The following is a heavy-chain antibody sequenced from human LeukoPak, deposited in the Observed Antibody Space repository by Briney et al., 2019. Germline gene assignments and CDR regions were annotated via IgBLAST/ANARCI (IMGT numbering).Heavy chain of an antibody. CDR2: ISAYNGNT. Sequence: ASVKVSCKASGYTFTSYGISRVRQAPGQGLEWMGWISAYNGNTNYAQKLQGRVTMTTDTSTSTAYMELRSLRSDDTAVYYCARHDDVDIVVVPAAIAFLFFDYWGQGTLVTVSS. CDR1: GYTFTSYG. V-gene: IGHV1-18*01. J-gene: IGHJ4*02. D-gene: IGHD2-2*01. CDR3: ARHDDVDIVVVPAAIAFLFFDY.